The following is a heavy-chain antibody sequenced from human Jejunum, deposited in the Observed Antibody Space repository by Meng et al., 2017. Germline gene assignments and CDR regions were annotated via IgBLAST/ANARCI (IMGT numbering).Heavy chain of an antibody. CDR3: ARDLSRGSDDAFDI. V-gene: IGHV3-48*03. Sequence: GESLKISCEASGFTFSSYEMIWVRQAPGKGLEWISNISPGGSTKYYADSVKGRFAVSRDNAKNSLYMQMNSLRAEDTAVYYCARDLSRGSDDAFDIWGQGKRVT. CDR1: GFTFSSYE. J-gene: IGHJ3*02. CDR2: ISPGGSTK. D-gene: IGHD3-10*01.